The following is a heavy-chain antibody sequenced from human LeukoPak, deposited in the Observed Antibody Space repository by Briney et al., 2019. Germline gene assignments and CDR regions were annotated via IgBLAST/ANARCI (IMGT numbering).Heavy chain of an antibody. Sequence: PSETLSLTCTVSGGPISSYYWSWIRQPPGKGLEWNGYIYYSGSTNYNPSLKSRVTISVDTSKNQFSLKLSSVTAADTAVYYCARGYSSGWYYYYYYMDVWGKGTTVTVSS. V-gene: IGHV4-59*01. CDR1: GGPISSYY. CDR3: ARGYSSGWYYYYYYMDV. CDR2: IYYSGST. J-gene: IGHJ6*03. D-gene: IGHD6-19*01.